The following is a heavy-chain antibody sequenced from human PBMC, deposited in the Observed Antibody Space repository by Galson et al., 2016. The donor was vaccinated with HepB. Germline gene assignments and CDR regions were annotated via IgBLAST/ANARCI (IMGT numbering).Heavy chain of an antibody. Sequence: SLRLSCAASGFSFSSYSMNWVRQAPGKGLEWVSSISATGGSIYYADSVKGRFTISRDNAKKSLYLQMDSLRAEDTAIYYCVREGGDIVVGATTTVYWLDPWGQGTLVTVSS. J-gene: IGHJ5*02. CDR1: GFSFSSYS. V-gene: IGHV3-21*01. CDR2: ISATGGSI. D-gene: IGHD1-26*01. CDR3: VREGGDIVVGATTTVYWLDP.